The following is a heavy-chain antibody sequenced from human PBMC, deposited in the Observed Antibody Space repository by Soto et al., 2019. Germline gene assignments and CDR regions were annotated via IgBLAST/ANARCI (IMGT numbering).Heavy chain of an antibody. CDR3: AKDPVQTTVTVFDH. J-gene: IGHJ4*02. Sequence: HPGGSLRLSCAASGFTFANYAMSWVRQAPGKGLEWVSGTVGSGGTTYYADSVKGRFTISRDNSKNTLFLQMNSLRAEDTAVYYCAKDPVQTTVTVFDHWGQGTLVTVSS. D-gene: IGHD4-17*01. CDR2: TVGSGGTT. CDR1: GFTFANYA. V-gene: IGHV3-23*01.